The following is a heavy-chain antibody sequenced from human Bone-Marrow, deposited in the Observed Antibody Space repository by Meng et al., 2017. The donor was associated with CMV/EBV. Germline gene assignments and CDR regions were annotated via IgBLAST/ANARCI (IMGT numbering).Heavy chain of an antibody. V-gene: IGHV3-53*01. J-gene: IGHJ4*02. Sequence: ETLSLTCAASGFTVSSNYMSWVRQAPGTGLEWISAIYTGGNTYYADSVKGRFTISRGNSKNTIYLQMNSLRAEDTAVYYCARDAGGEFDYWGQGTLVTVSS. D-gene: IGHD3-16*01. CDR2: IYTGGNT. CDR3: ARDAGGEFDY. CDR1: GFTVSSNY.